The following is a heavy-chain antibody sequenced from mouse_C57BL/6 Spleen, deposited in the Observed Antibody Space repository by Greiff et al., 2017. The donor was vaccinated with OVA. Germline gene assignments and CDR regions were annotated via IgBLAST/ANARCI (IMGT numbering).Heavy chain of an antibody. Sequence: EVKLVESGGGLVKPGGSLKLSCAASGFTFSSYAMSWVRQTPEKRLEWVATISDGGSYTYYPDNVKGRFTISRDNAKNNLYLQMSHLKSEDTAMYYCASLIYDGYYWGQGTTLTVSS. CDR1: GFTFSSYA. CDR3: ASLIYDGYY. J-gene: IGHJ2*01. CDR2: ISDGGSYT. V-gene: IGHV5-4*03. D-gene: IGHD2-3*01.